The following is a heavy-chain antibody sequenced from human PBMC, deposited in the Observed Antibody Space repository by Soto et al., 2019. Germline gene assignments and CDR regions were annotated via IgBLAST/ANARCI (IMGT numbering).Heavy chain of an antibody. D-gene: IGHD3-16*02. V-gene: IGHV3-23*01. Sequence: LRLSCAASGFTFSYYAMNWVRQAPGKGLEWVSAISASDITTYYADSVQGRFTISRDNSKNTLYLQLNSLRTDDTAVYYCATAHDARLGELSSFDYWGQGTLVTVSS. CDR3: ATAHDARLGELSSFDY. CDR2: ISASDITT. CDR1: GFTFSYYA. J-gene: IGHJ4*02.